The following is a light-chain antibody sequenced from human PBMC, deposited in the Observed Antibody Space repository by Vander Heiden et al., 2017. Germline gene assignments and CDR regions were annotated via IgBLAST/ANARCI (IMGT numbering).Light chain of an antibody. CDR1: SSDVGAYNF. V-gene: IGLV2-11*01. CDR3: CSYAGSSYV. CDR2: DVS. Sequence: QSALTQPRSVSGSPGQSVTISCTGTSSDVGAYNFVSWYQQHPGKAPKLIIYDVSKRPSGVPDRFSGSKSGNSAYLTISGLQAEDEADYYCCSYAGSSYVFGTGTKVTVL. J-gene: IGLJ1*01.